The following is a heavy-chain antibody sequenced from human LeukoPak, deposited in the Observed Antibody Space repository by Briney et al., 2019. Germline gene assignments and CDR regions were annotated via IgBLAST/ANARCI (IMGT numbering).Heavy chain of an antibody. V-gene: IGHV1-69*13. D-gene: IGHD3-10*01. CDR3: ARVTMVQGAYDAFDI. Sequence: ASVKVSCKASGGTFSSYAISWVRQAPGQGLDWMGGIIPIFGTANYAQKFQGRVTITADESTSTAYMELSSLRSEDTAVYYCARVTMVQGAYDAFDIWGQGTMVTVSS. CDR2: IIPIFGTA. CDR1: GGTFSSYA. J-gene: IGHJ3*02.